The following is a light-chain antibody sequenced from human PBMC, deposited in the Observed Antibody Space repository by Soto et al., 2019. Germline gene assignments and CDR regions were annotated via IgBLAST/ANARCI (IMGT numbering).Light chain of an antibody. CDR1: QSVSSSY. Sequence: EIVLTQSPGTLSLSPGERATLSCRASQSVSSSYLAWYQQKPGQAPRLLIYGASSRATGIPGRFSGSGSGTDFTLTISSLQAGDEAIYHCQQYYNTPYTFGQGTTLEIK. CDR3: QQYYNTPYT. V-gene: IGKV3-20*01. CDR2: GAS. J-gene: IGKJ2*01.